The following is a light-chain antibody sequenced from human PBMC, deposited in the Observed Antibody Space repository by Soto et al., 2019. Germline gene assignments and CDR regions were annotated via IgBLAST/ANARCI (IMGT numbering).Light chain of an antibody. CDR3: SSYTSSSPYV. Sequence: QSARTQPSSVSGSPGQSITISCTGTGSDVGGYDYVSWYQHHPGKATKVMIYEVTNRPSGVSNRFSGSKSGNTASLTISGLLAEDEADYYCSSYTSSSPYVFGTGTKVTVL. V-gene: IGLV2-14*01. CDR2: EVT. CDR1: GSDVGGYDY. J-gene: IGLJ1*01.